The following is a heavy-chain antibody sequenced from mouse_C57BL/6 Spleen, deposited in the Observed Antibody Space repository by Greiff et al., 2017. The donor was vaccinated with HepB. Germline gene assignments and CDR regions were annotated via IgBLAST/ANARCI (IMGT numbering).Heavy chain of an antibody. CDR1: GYTFTDYE. Sequence: QVQLKQSGAELVRPGASVTLSCKASGYTFTDYEMHWVKQTPVHGLEWIGAIDPETGVTAYNQKFKGKAILTADKSSSTAYMELRSLTSEDSAVYYCTPYDSEGDYWGQGTTLTVSS. D-gene: IGHD2-4*01. CDR2: IDPETGVT. J-gene: IGHJ2*01. CDR3: TPYDSEGDY. V-gene: IGHV1-15*01.